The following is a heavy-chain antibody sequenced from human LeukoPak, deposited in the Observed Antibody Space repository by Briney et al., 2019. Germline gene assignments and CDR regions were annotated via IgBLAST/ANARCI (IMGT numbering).Heavy chain of an antibody. CDR1: GFTFSSYA. CDR3: AREDYGKNYFDY. D-gene: IGHD4-17*01. Sequence: GGSLRLSCAASGFTFSSYAMHWVRQAPGKGVEWVAVISYDGSNKYYADSVKGRFTISRDNSKNTLYLQMNSLRAEDTAVYYCAREDYGKNYFDYWGQGTLVTVSS. CDR2: ISYDGSNK. J-gene: IGHJ4*02. V-gene: IGHV3-30*04.